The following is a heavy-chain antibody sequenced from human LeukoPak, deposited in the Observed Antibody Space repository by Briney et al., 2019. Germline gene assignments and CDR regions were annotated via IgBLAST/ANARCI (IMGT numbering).Heavy chain of an antibody. Sequence: GGSLRLSCAASGFTFSSYWMSWVRQAPGKGLEWVANIKQDGSKKYYVDSVKGRFTISRDNAKNSLYLQMNILRAEDTAVYYCARASSRYYYPDAFDIWGQGTMVTVSS. CDR1: GFTFSSYW. V-gene: IGHV3-7*04. CDR3: ARASSRYYYPDAFDI. D-gene: IGHD3-22*01. CDR2: IKQDGSKK. J-gene: IGHJ3*02.